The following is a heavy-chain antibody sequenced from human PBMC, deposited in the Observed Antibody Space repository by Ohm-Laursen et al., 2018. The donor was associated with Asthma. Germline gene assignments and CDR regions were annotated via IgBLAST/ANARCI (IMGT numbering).Heavy chain of an antibody. J-gene: IGHJ6*02. CDR2: IKSKTDGGTT. V-gene: IGHV3-15*01. D-gene: IGHD5-12*01. CDR3: TTDSGYDLGNDYYYYYGMDV. CDR1: GFTFSNAW. Sequence: SLRLSCAASGFTFSNAWMSWVRQAPGKGLEWVGRIKSKTDGGTTDYAAPVKGRFTISRDDSKNTLYLQMNSLKTEDTAVYYCTTDSGYDLGNDYYYYYGMDVWGHGTTVTVSS.